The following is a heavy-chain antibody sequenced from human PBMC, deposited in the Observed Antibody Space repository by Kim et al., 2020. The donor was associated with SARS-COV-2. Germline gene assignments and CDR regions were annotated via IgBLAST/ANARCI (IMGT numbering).Heavy chain of an antibody. CDR2: IYPGDSDT. CDR1: GYSFTSYW. Sequence: GESLKISCKGSGYSFTSYWIGWVRQMPGKGLEWMGIIYPGDSDTRYSPSFQGQVTISADKSISTAYLQWSSLKASDTAMYYCARLWFSRSGSYQPPPFDYWGQGTLVTVSS. V-gene: IGHV5-51*01. CDR3: ARLWFSRSGSYQPPPFDY. D-gene: IGHD1-26*01. J-gene: IGHJ4*02.